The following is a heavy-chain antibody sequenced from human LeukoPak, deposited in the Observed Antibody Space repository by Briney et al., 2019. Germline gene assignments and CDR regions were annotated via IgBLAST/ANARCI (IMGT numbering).Heavy chain of an antibody. CDR2: ISSSSSYI. J-gene: IGHJ3*02. CDR3: ARESGDDAFDI. Sequence: GGSLRLSCAASGFTFSSYSMNWVRQAPGKGLEWVSSISSSSSYIYYADSVKGRFTISRDNAKNSLYLQMNSLRAEDTAVCYCARESGDDAFDIWGQGTMVTASS. D-gene: IGHD3-10*01. CDR1: GFTFSSYS. V-gene: IGHV3-21*01.